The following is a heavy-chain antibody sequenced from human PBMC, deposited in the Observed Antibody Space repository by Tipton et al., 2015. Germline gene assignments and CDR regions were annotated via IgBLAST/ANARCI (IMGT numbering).Heavy chain of an antibody. Sequence: TLSLTCAVSWGPLRGYYWSWIRQPPGKGLEWIGEIYHDGGTDYNPSLKSRVTMSINTSKNQFSLKLNSVTAADTAMYYRARDDSALDSWGQGTLVTVSS. CDR3: ARDDSALDS. V-gene: IGHV4-34*01. J-gene: IGHJ4*02. CDR1: WGPLRGYY. D-gene: IGHD5-18*01. CDR2: IYHDGGT.